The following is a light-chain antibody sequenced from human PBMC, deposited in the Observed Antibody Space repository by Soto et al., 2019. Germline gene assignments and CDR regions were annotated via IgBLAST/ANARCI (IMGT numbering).Light chain of an antibody. Sequence: IQMTHYPPSPSASVGDRVTIACLESQSMSNYLYCCLQGPGRASKLLIYAVSSLQSGVPSRFSGSGSGTDFTLTISSLQPEDFVTYYCQQTYITPITFGGGTRLEI. CDR2: AVS. J-gene: IGKJ5*01. CDR3: QQTYITPIT. V-gene: IGKV1-39*01. CDR1: QSMSNY.